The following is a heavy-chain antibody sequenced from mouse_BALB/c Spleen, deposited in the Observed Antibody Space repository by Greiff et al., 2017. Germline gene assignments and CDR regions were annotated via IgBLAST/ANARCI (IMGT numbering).Heavy chain of an antibody. Sequence: VQLQQSGAELMKPGASVKISCKATGYTFSSYWIEWVKQRPGHGLEWIGEILPGSGSTNYNEKFKGKATFTADTSSNTAYMQLSSLTSEDSAVYYCARSRGMITTGYFDVWGAGTTVTVSS. D-gene: IGHD2-4*01. CDR3: ARSRGMITTGYFDV. V-gene: IGHV1-9*01. CDR2: ILPGSGST. J-gene: IGHJ1*01. CDR1: GYTFSSYW.